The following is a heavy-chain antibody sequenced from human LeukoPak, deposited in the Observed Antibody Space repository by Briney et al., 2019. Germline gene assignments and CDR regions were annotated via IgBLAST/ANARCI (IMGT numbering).Heavy chain of an antibody. Sequence: GGSLRLSCAASGFTFSSYAMHWVRQAPGKGLDWAAVISSDGNTQYYADSVKGRFTISRDNAENTLYLQMDSLRAEDTALYYCARTRGNAFDIWGQGTMVTVSS. CDR3: ARTRGNAFDI. CDR1: GFTFSSYA. CDR2: ISSDGNTQ. V-gene: IGHV3-30-3*01. D-gene: IGHD3-10*01. J-gene: IGHJ3*02.